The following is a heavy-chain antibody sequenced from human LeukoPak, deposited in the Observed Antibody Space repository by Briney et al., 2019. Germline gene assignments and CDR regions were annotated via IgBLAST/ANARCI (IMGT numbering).Heavy chain of an antibody. CDR1: GYSISSGYY. V-gene: IGHV4-38-2*02. Sequence: SETLSLTCTVSGYSISSGYYWGWIRQPPGKGLEWIGSIYHSGSTYYNPSLKSRVTISVDTSKNQFSLKLSSVTAADTAVYYCARDSRGYVPNFDYWGQGTLVAVSS. J-gene: IGHJ4*02. CDR3: ARDSRGYVPNFDY. CDR2: IYHSGST. D-gene: IGHD5-12*01.